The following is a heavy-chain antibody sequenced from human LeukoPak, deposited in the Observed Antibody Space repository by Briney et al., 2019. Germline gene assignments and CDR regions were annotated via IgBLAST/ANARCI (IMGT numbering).Heavy chain of an antibody. CDR1: GYTFTGYY. J-gene: IGHJ4*02. V-gene: IGHV1-2*02. Sequence: ASVKVPCKASGYTFTGYYMHWVRQAPGQGLEWMGWINPNSGGTNYAQKFQGRVTMTRDTSISTAYMELSRLRSDDTAVYYCARGGAAARRVSCDYWGQGTLVTVSS. CDR3: ARGGAAARRVSCDY. CDR2: INPNSGGT. D-gene: IGHD6-13*01.